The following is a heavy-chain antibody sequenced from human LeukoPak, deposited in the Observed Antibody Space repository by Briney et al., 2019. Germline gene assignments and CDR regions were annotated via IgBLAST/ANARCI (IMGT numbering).Heavy chain of an antibody. D-gene: IGHD3-22*01. J-gene: IGHJ3*02. V-gene: IGHV3-23*01. CDR2: TSGSGGTT. Sequence: GGTLRLSGAASGFTFSSYGMAWVRQAPGKGLEWVSVTSGSGGTTYYADSVKGRFTMSRDSSKNTLYLQMNSLRADDTALYYCAKVRSGYYNDAFDMWGQGTMVTVSS. CDR1: GFTFSSYG. CDR3: AKVRSGYYNDAFDM.